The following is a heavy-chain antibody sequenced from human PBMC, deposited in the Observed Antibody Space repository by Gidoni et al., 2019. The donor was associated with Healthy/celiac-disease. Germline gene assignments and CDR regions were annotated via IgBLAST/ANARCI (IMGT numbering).Heavy chain of an antibody. J-gene: IGHJ4*02. CDR1: GGSISSGGYY. CDR3: ASHPGGIVATTYFDY. CDR2: IYYRGST. Sequence: QVQLQESGPGLVKPSQTLSLTCTVSGGSISSGGYYWSCIRQHPGKGLEWIGYIYYRGSTYYNPTLKSRVTISVDTSKNQFSLKLSSVTAADTAVYYCASHPGGIVATTYFDYWGQGTLVTVSS. D-gene: IGHD5-12*01. V-gene: IGHV4-31*03.